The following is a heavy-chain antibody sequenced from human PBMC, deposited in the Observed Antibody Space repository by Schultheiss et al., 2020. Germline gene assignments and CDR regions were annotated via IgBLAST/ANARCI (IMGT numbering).Heavy chain of an antibody. CDR3: ARYCGGDCPTYYYYGMDV. D-gene: IGHD2-21*02. J-gene: IGHJ6*02. Sequence: SQTLSLTCAVYGGSFSGYYWSWIRQPPGKGLEWIGSIYYSGSTYYNPSLKSRVTISVDTSKNQLSLKLSSVTAADTAVYYCARYCGGDCPTYYYYGMDVWGQGTTVTVSS. CDR1: GGSFSGYY. V-gene: IGHV4-34*01. CDR2: IYYSGST.